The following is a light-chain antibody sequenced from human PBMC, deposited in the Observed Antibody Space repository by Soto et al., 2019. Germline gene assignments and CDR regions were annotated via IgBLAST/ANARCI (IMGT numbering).Light chain of an antibody. CDR1: SSDVGSYNR. J-gene: IGLJ2*01. CDR3: CSYAGSSV. Sequence: QSVLTQPASVSGSPGQAITISCTGTSSDVGSYNRVSWYQQHPGKDPKLMIYEGSKRPSGVSNRFSGSKSGNTASLTISGLQAEDEADYYCCSYAGSSVFGGGTKLTVL. V-gene: IGLV2-23*01. CDR2: EGS.